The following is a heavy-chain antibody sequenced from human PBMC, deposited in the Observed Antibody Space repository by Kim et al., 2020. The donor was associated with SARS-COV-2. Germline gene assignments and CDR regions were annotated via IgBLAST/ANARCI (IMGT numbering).Heavy chain of an antibody. J-gene: IGHJ6*03. D-gene: IGHD3-16*01. Sequence: SETLSLTCAVYGGPFSGDNCCWTCQPPGKGLELIGEINHGGRTNYNATLKSRGTISVDTSKNHFPLNLTAATAADTAVYYCARARGIIRNYHYYYM. V-gene: IGHV4-34*01. CDR3: ARARGIIRNYHYYYM. CDR2: INHGGRT. CDR1: GGPFSGDN.